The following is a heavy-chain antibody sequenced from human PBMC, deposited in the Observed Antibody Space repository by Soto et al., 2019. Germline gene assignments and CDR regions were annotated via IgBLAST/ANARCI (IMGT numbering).Heavy chain of an antibody. J-gene: IGHJ4*02. Sequence: EVQMVESGGGLVPPGGSLRLSCAASGFTCSSYWMSWVRQAPGKGLEWVATIKHDGSEKYYVDSVKGRFTISRDNAKNSLYLQMNSLRAEDTDVYYCARSRRGVDHDYWGQGTLVTVSS. CDR3: ARSRRGVDHDY. CDR2: IKHDGSEK. V-gene: IGHV3-7*04. CDR1: GFTCSSYW. D-gene: IGHD2-15*01.